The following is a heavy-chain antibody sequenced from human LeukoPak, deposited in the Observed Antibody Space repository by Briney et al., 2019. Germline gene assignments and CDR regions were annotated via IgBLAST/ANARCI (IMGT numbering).Heavy chain of an antibody. CDR1: GFTFDDYG. V-gene: IGHV3-20*04. CDR3: ARGTGTLDY. J-gene: IGHJ4*02. CDR2: INWNGDTR. D-gene: IGHD1-7*01. Sequence: GGSLRLSCAASGFTFDDYGMTWVRQAPGKWLEWVSGINWNGDTRGYADSVKGRFTISRDNAKNSLYLQMNSLRAEDTALYYCARGTGTLDYWGQGTLVTVSS.